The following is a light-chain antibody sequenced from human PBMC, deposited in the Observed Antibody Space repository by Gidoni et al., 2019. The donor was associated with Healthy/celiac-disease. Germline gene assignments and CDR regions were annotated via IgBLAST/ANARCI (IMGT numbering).Light chain of an antibody. V-gene: IGKV1-5*03. CDR2: KES. CDR3: QQYNSYSET. Sequence: DIQMTQSTSTLSASVGDRVTITCRASQSISSWLAWYQQKPGKAPKLLIYKESSLESGVQSRFSGSGSGTEFTLTISSLQPDDFATYYCQQYNSYSETFGQGTKVEIK. J-gene: IGKJ1*01. CDR1: QSISSW.